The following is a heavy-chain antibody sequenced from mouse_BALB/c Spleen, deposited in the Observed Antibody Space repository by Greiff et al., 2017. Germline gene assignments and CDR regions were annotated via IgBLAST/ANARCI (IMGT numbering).Heavy chain of an antibody. V-gene: IGHV1S135*01. J-gene: IGHJ4*01. D-gene: IGHD1-1*01. Sequence: EVKLVESGPELVKPGASVKVSCKASGYAFTSYNMYWVKQSHGKGLEWIGYIDPYNGGTSYNQKFKGKATLPVDKSSSTAYMHLNSLTSEDSAVYYCKRELHGAMDYWGQGTSVTVSA. CDR2: IDPYNGGT. CDR1: GYAFTSYN. CDR3: KRELHGAMDY.